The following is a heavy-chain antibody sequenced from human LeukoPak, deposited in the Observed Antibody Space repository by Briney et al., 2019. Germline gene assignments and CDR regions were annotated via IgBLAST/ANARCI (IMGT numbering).Heavy chain of an antibody. CDR1: GYIFTSFY. J-gene: IGHJ4*02. CDR2: INPSGGHT. Sequence: ASVKVSCKASGYIFTSFYIHWVRQAPGQGLEYMGVINPSGGHTTYAQKFRGRVTMTRDTSTSTVYMELSSLRSDDTALYFCARDFVSSSATFDYWGQGTLVTVSS. D-gene: IGHD2-15*01. CDR3: ARDFVSSSATFDY. V-gene: IGHV1-46*01.